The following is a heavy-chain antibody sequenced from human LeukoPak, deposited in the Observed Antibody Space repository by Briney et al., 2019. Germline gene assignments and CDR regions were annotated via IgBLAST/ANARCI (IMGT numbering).Heavy chain of an antibody. CDR3: GRDPKLGIRGYTYGYIDY. CDR2: INTNTGNP. Sequence: ASVKVSCKTSGYTFTSYALNWVRQAPGQGLEWMGWINTNTGNPTYAQGFTGRYVFSLDTSVNTAYLQISGLKADDTAVYYCGRDPKLGIRGYTYGYIDYWGQGTLVTVSS. CDR1: GYTFTSYA. V-gene: IGHV7-4-1*02. J-gene: IGHJ4*02. D-gene: IGHD5-18*01.